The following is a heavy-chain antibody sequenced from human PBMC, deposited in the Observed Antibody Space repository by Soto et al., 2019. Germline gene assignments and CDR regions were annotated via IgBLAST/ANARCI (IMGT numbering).Heavy chain of an antibody. Sequence: GGSLRLSCAASGFTFSSYAMSWVRQAPGKGLEWVSAISGSGGSTYYADSVKGRFTISRDNSKNTLYLQMNSLRAEDTAVYYCAKDSHYYDFWSGYYTHYYYGMDVWGQGTTVTVSS. CDR3: AKDSHYYDFWSGYYTHYYYGMDV. V-gene: IGHV3-23*01. J-gene: IGHJ6*02. CDR2: ISGSGGST. D-gene: IGHD3-3*01. CDR1: GFTFSSYA.